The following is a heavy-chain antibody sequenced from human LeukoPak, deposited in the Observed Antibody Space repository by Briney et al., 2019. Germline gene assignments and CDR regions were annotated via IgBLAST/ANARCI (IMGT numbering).Heavy chain of an antibody. Sequence: GGSLRLSCAASGFTFSSYSMSWVRQAPGKGLEWVSSITTSSTYISYADSVKGRFTISRDNAKNSLYLQMNSLRAEDTAVYYCARGKYSSGWFDYWGQGTLVTVYS. V-gene: IGHV3-21*01. D-gene: IGHD6-19*01. CDR1: GFTFSSYS. CDR3: ARGKYSSGWFDY. J-gene: IGHJ4*02. CDR2: ITTSSTYI.